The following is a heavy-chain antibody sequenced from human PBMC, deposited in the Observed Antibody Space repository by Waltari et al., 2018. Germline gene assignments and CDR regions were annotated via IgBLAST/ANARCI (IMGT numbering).Heavy chain of an antibody. CDR3: ARDGHSYFYGSWSDY. V-gene: IGHV3-30*01. Sequence: QVQLVDSGGGVVQPGKSLPLSCEVSGISVSSYAMHWVRQAPGKGLEGVAVISFDGNNIYFADSVKGRFTINRDNSKNTLSLQMNSLTPEDTAIYYCARDGHSYFYGSWSDYWGQGTLVTVSS. CDR2: ISFDGNNI. J-gene: IGHJ4*02. D-gene: IGHD3-10*01. CDR1: GISVSSYA.